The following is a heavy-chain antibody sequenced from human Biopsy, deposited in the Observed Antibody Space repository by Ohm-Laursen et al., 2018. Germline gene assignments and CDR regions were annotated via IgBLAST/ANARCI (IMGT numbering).Heavy chain of an antibody. CDR3: ARDRGYYSDRTVPGYFDL. CDR2: VYYTGST. V-gene: IGHV4-59*01. D-gene: IGHD3-22*01. Sequence: GTLSLTCTVSGDSISSYYWSWIRQPPGKGLQWIGYVYYTGSTGYNPSLQSRVTISVDTSKNRFSLRLRSVTPADTAIYYCARDRGYYSDRTVPGYFDLWGRGTLVTVSS. CDR1: GDSISSYY. J-gene: IGHJ2*01.